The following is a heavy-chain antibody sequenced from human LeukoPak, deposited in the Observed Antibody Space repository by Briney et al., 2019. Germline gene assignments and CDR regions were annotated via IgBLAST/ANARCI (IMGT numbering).Heavy chain of an antibody. J-gene: IGHJ1*01. CDR3: AKVVTGCSGGSCYSGYFQH. Sequence: GGSLRLSCAASGFTFDDYAMHWVRQAPGKGLEWVSGISWNSGSIGYADSVKGRFTISRDNAKNSLYLQMNSLRAEDTALYYCAKVVTGCSGGSCYSGYFQHWGQGTLVTVSS. CDR1: GFTFDDYA. D-gene: IGHD2-15*01. V-gene: IGHV3-9*01. CDR2: ISWNSGSI.